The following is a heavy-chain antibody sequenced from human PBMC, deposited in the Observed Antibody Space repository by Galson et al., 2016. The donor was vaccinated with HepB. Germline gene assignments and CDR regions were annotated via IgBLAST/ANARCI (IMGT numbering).Heavy chain of an antibody. CDR2: ISGSGGTT. CDR1: GFTFSSYA. J-gene: IGHJ4*02. V-gene: IGHV3-23*01. CDR3: AKSGKHLWSIDY. Sequence: SLRLSCAASGFTFSSYAMSWVRQAPGKGLEWVSAISGSGGTTYYADSVKGRFTISRDNSKNTLYVQMNSLRAEDMAVYYCAKSGKHLWSIDYWGQGALGTVSS. D-gene: IGHD5-18*01.